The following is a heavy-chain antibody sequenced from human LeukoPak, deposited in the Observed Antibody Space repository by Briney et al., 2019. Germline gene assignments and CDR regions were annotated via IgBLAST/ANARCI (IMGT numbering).Heavy chain of an antibody. CDR2: IYYSGST. Sequence: KPSETLSLTCTVSGGSISSYYWSWIRQPPGKGLEWIGYIYYSGSTNYKPSLKSRVTISADTSKNQFSLKLTSVTAADTAVYYCARQDTDMLIYWGQATMVTVSA. D-gene: IGHD5-18*01. CDR1: GGSISSYY. V-gene: IGHV4-59*08. CDR3: ARQDTDMLIY. J-gene: IGHJ4*02.